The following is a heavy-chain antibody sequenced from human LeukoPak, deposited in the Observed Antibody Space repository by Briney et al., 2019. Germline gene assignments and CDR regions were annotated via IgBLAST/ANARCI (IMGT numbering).Heavy chain of an antibody. CDR2: INHSGST. CDR3: ARGPVVTAMVGVFDY. V-gene: IGHV4-34*01. D-gene: IGHD5-18*01. J-gene: IGHJ4*02. CDR1: GGSFSGYY. Sequence: PSETLSLTCAVYGGSFSGYYWSWIRQPPGKGLEWIGEINHSGSTNYNPSLKSRVTISVDTSKNQFSLKLSSVTAADTAVYYCARGPVVTAMVGVFDYWGQGTLVTVSS.